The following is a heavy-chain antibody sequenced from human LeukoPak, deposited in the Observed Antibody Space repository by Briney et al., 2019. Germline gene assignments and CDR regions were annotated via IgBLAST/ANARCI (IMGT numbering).Heavy chain of an antibody. CDR2: ISNNDNTI. CDR3: ASRIVGTPDYFDY. Sequence: AGGSLRLSCAASGFTFSSYEMNWVRQAPGKGLEWVSYISNNDNTIYYADSVKGRFTISRDNAKNSLYLQMNSLRVEDTAVYYCASRIVGTPDYFDYWGQGTLVTVSS. J-gene: IGHJ4*02. V-gene: IGHV3-48*03. D-gene: IGHD1-26*01. CDR1: GFTFSSYE.